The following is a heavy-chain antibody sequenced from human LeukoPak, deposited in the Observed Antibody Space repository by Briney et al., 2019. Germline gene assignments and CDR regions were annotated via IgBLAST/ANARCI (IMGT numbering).Heavy chain of an antibody. V-gene: IGHV3-48*01. CDR3: ARGRAAAGTSSRGIDY. CDR2: ISSSSSTI. Sequence: PGESLRLSCVASGFTFSSYSMNWVRQAPGKGLEWVSYISSSSSTIYYADSVKGRFTISRDNAKNSLYLQMNSLRVEDTAVYYCARGRAAAGTSSRGIDYWGQGTLVTVSS. J-gene: IGHJ4*02. D-gene: IGHD6-13*01. CDR1: GFTFSSYS.